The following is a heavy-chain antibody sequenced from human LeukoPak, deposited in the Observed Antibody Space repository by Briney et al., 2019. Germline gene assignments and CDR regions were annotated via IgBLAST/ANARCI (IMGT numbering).Heavy chain of an antibody. CDR2: IRYDGSNK. Sequence: GGSLRLSCAASGFTFSSYGMHWVRQAPGKGLEWVAFIRYDGSNKYYADSVKGRFTISRNNSKNTLYLQMNSLRAEDTAVYYCAKDKIRITIFGASMDYWGQGTLVTVSS. J-gene: IGHJ4*02. V-gene: IGHV3-30*02. CDR1: GFTFSSYG. D-gene: IGHD3-3*01. CDR3: AKDKIRITIFGASMDY.